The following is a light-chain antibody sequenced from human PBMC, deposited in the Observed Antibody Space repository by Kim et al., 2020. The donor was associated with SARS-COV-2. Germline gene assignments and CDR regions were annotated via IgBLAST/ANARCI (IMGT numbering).Light chain of an antibody. V-gene: IGKV1-39*01. CDR2: AAS. Sequence: ASVGDIVTITCRASQSISSYLNWYQQKPGNAPKLLIDAASSLQSGVPSRFSGSGSGTDFTLTISSLQPEDFATYYCQQSYSTSPYTFGQGTKLEI. J-gene: IGKJ2*01. CDR3: QQSYSTSPYT. CDR1: QSISSY.